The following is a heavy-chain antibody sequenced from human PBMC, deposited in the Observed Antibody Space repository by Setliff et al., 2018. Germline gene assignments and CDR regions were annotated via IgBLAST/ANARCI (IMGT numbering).Heavy chain of an antibody. CDR3: ARGVIPGSY. Sequence: GSLRLSCAASDLNFDKYWMTWVRQAPGKGLEWVANINQYGNETYSVDSVKGRFTVSRDNAKDSLYLQMDSLRVEDTAVYYCARGVIPGSYWGQGTLVTVSS. V-gene: IGHV3-7*01. CDR2: INQYGNET. J-gene: IGHJ4*02. CDR1: DLNFDKYW. D-gene: IGHD2-21*01.